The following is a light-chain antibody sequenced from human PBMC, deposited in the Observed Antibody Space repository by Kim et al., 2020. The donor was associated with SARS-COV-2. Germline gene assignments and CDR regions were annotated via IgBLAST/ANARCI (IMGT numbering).Light chain of an antibody. J-gene: IGLJ1*01. V-gene: IGLV3-1*01. CDR1: KLGEKY. Sequence: SYELTQPPSVSVSPGQTATITCTGDKLGEKYTSWYQQKSGQSPVLVIYQDKKRPSGIPDRFSGSISGNTATLAISGTQPLDEADYYCQAWDNTLGVFGTG. CDR3: QAWDNTLGV. CDR2: QDK.